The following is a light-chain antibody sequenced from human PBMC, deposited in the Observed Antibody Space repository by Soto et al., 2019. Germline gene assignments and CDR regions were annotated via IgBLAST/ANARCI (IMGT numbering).Light chain of an antibody. CDR3: GSWDSSLSAYV. J-gene: IGLJ1*01. CDR1: SSNIGGNS. Sequence: QSVLTHPPSVPAAPGQKVTISCSGSSSNIGGNSVSRYQQLPGTAPKLLIYDDNKRPSGIPDRFSGSKSGTSATLGITGFQTGDEADYYCGSWDSSLSAYVFGTGTKV. V-gene: IGLV1-51*01. CDR2: DDN.